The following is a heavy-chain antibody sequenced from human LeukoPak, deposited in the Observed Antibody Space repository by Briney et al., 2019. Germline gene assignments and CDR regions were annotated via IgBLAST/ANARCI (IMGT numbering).Heavy chain of an antibody. V-gene: IGHV3-15*01. J-gene: IGHJ4*02. D-gene: IGHD3-3*01. Sequence: PGGSLRLSCAASGFTFSSAWMTWVRQAPGKGLEWVGRIKSKTDGGTAEYAAPVKGRFTISRDDSQNTMYMQMNSLKAEDTPVYYCTTAPDSMDCWGQGTLVTVSS. CDR1: GFTFSSAW. CDR2: IKSKTDGGTA. CDR3: TTAPDSMDC.